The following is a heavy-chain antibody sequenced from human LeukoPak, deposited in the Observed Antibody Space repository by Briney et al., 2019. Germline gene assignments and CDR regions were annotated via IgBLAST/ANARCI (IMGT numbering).Heavy chain of an antibody. D-gene: IGHD6-19*01. J-gene: IGHJ4*02. CDR3: AKYKAGMYYFDY. CDR2: INPNSGGT. CDR1: GYTFTGYY. Sequence: ASVKVSCKASGYTFTGYYIHWVRQAPGQGLECMGCINPNSGGTNYAQKFQGRVSMTRDTSISTAYMELSRLRFGDTAVYYFAKYKAGMYYFDYWGQGTLVTVSS. V-gene: IGHV1-2*02.